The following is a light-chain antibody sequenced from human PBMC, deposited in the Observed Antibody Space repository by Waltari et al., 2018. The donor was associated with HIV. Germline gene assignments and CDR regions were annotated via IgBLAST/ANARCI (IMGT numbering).Light chain of an antibody. CDR1: QAIPSNF. J-gene: IGKJ4*01. CDR3: QQYDNSFPLT. V-gene: IGKV3-20*01. CDR2: EVS. Sequence: VLTQSPGTLSLSPGDGASLSCRASQAIPSNFLAWYQQRPGQTPRLLIYEVSSRAGGVPRRFSGSGSATDFTLTIARLEPEDFAVYYCQQYDNSFPLTFGGGTKVEI.